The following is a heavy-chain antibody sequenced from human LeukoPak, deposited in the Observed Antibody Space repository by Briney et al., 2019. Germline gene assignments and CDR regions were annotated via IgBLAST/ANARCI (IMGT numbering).Heavy chain of an antibody. CDR1: GFTVCINY. V-gene: IGHV3-53*01. J-gene: IGHJ4*02. D-gene: IGHD3-22*01. CDR3: ARGLYYFDTSGYLYY. CDR2: IYSGGST. Sequence: GGSLRLSCAASGFTVCINYMSWVRQAPGKGLEWVSVIYSGGSTYYADSVKGRFTISRDNSKNTLYLQMNSLRAEDTAVYYCARGLYYFDTSGYLYYWGQGTLVTVSS.